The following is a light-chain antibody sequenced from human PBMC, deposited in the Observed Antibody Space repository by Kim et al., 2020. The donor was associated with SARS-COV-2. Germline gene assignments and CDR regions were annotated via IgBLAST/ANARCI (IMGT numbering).Light chain of an antibody. Sequence: DIQMTQSPSTVSASVGDRVTISCRASQNIHIWLAWFQQKPGKAPRVLMYKASTLESGVPSRFSGTGSGTEFTLTISSLQPDDSATYYCQQYDVDPETFGQGTKVEI. J-gene: IGKJ1*01. V-gene: IGKV1-5*03. CDR3: QQYDVDPET. CDR2: KAS. CDR1: QNIHIW.